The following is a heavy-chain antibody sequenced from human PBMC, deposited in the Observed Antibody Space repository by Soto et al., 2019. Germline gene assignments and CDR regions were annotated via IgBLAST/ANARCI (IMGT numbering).Heavy chain of an antibody. Sequence: QVQLQESGPGLVKPSETLSLTCTVSGDSLTRNYWSWIRQSPGKGLEWLAFIHNGRTTNYNPPLVGRVSISLDTSKSPLSLNLNSVTAADTAVYYCAITLSGGFDYWGKGTLVTLSS. J-gene: IGHJ4*02. V-gene: IGHV4-59*01. D-gene: IGHD1-20*01. CDR3: AITLSGGFDY. CDR2: IHNGRTT. CDR1: GDSLTRNY.